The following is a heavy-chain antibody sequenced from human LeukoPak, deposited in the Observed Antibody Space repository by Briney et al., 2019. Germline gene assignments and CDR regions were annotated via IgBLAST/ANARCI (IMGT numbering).Heavy chain of an antibody. CDR1: GYTFTSYG. CDR2: ISAYNGNT. Sequence: ASVKVSCKASGYTFTSYGISWVRQAPGQGLEWMGWISAYNGNTNYAQKLQGRVTMTTDTSTSTAYMELRSLRSDDTAAYYCARDGDYDSSGYYFWCWGQGTLVTVSS. D-gene: IGHD3-22*01. CDR3: ARDGDYDSSGYYFWC. V-gene: IGHV1-18*01. J-gene: IGHJ4*02.